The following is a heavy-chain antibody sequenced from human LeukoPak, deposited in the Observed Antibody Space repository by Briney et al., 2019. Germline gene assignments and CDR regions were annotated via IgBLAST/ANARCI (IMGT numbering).Heavy chain of an antibody. CDR1: GFTVSSNY. V-gene: IGHV3-66*01. Sequence: GGSLRLSCAASGFTVSSNYMSWVRQAPGKGLEWVSVIYSGGSTYYAESVKGRFTISRDNSKNTLYLQMNSLRAEDTAVYYCAIEVAAAGGFSDAFDIWGQGTMVTVSS. J-gene: IGHJ3*02. CDR2: IYSGGST. D-gene: IGHD6-13*01. CDR3: AIEVAAAGGFSDAFDI.